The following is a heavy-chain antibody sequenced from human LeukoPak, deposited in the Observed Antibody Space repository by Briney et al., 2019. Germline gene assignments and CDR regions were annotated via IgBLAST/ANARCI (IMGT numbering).Heavy chain of an antibody. Sequence: ASVKVSCMASGGTFSSYAISWVRQAPGQGLEWMGGIIPIFGTANYAQKFQGRVTITADESTSTAYMELSSLRSEDTAVYYCAIDPSVPSARRPELRPFDYWGQGTLVTVSS. CDR3: AIDPSVPSARRPELRPFDY. J-gene: IGHJ4*02. D-gene: IGHD1-26*01. CDR2: IIPIFGTA. V-gene: IGHV1-69*13. CDR1: GGTFSSYA.